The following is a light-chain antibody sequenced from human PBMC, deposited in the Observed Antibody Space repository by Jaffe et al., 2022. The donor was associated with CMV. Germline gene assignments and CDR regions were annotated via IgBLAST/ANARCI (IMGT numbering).Light chain of an antibody. Sequence: DIQMTQSPSTLSVSVGDRVTLTCRASQSASRWLAWYQQKPGKAPKLLVYKASTLEGGVPSRFSGSGSGTEFTLTISSLQPDDFATYYCQQYNTYPYTFGQGTKLEIK. CDR2: KAS. CDR1: QSASRW. J-gene: IGKJ2*01. V-gene: IGKV1-5*03. CDR3: QQYNTYPYT.